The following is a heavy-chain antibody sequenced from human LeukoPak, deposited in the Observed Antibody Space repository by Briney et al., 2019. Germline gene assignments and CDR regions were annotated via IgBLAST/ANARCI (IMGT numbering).Heavy chain of an antibody. CDR2: IYYSGST. J-gene: IGHJ4*02. Sequence: SETLSLTCTVSGGSISSSSYYWGWIRQPPGKGLEWIGSIYYSGSTYYNPSLKGRVTISVDTSKNQFSLKLSSVTAADTAVYYCARHFLYDFWSGYPEVFDYWGQGTLVTVSS. D-gene: IGHD3-3*01. CDR3: ARHFLYDFWSGYPEVFDY. CDR1: GGSISSSSYY. V-gene: IGHV4-39*01.